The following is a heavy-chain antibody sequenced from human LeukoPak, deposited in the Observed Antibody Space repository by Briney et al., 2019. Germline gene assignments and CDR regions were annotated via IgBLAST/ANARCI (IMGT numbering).Heavy chain of an antibody. D-gene: IGHD6-6*01. CDR2: ISSSSSTI. CDR3: ARDSLRRRSSSSMADY. CDR1: GFTFSSYS. J-gene: IGHJ4*02. Sequence: GGSLRLSCAASGFTFSSYSMNWVRQAPGKGLEWVSYISSSSSTIYYADSVKGRFTISRDNAKNSLYLQMNSLRAEDTAVYYCARDSLRRRSSSSMADYWGQGTLVTVSS. V-gene: IGHV3-48*01.